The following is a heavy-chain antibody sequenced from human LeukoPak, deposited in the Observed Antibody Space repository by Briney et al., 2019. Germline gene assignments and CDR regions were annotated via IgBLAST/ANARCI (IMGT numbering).Heavy chain of an antibody. D-gene: IGHD2-15*01. CDR1: GGSISSYY. CDR3: ARDHGCSGGSCHSFVHHDAFDI. J-gene: IGHJ3*02. CDR2: ISTSGST. V-gene: IGHV4-4*07. Sequence: SGTLSLTCTVSGGSISSYYWSWIRQPAGKGLEWIGRISTSGSTNYNPSLKSRVTMSVDTSKNQFSLKLCSVTAADTAVYYCARDHGCSGGSCHSFVHHDAFDIWGQGTMVTVSS.